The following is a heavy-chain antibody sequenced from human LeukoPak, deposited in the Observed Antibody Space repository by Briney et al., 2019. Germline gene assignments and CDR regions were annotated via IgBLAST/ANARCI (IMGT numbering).Heavy chain of an antibody. V-gene: IGHV3-21*01. CDR1: GFTFSRYS. Sequence: SGGSLRLSCAASGFTFSRYSMNWARQAPGKGLEWVSSISSTSTYTSYADSVKGRFTISRDNAQNSLYLQMNSLRAEDTAVYYCVRDLEYSSSSVSGRSFDYWGQGTLVTVSS. CDR3: VRDLEYSSSSVSGRSFDY. D-gene: IGHD6-6*01. CDR2: ISSTSTYT. J-gene: IGHJ4*02.